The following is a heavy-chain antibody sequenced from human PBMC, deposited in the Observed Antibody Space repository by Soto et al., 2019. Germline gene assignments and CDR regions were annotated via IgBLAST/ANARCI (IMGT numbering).Heavy chain of an antibody. D-gene: IGHD6-19*01. CDR3: AGVNGSGCQIFDY. Sequence: SETLSLTCTVSGGSISSGGYYWSWIRQHPGKGLERIGYIYYSGSTYYNPSLKSRVTISVYTSKNQFSLKLSSVTAADTAVYYCAGVNGSGCQIFDYWGQGTLVTVSS. CDR2: IYYSGST. J-gene: IGHJ4*02. V-gene: IGHV4-31*03. CDR1: GGSISSGGYY.